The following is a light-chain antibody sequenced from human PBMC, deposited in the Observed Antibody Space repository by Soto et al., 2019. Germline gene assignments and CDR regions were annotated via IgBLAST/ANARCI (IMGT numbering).Light chain of an antibody. Sequence: QSVLTQPPSVSGAPGQRVTISCTGSSSNIGAGYDVHWYQQLPGTPPKLLISGVPDRFSGSKSGTSASLAITGLQAEDEADYYCQSYDSSLSVVFGGGTKLTVL. CDR3: QSYDSSLSVV. CDR1: SSNIGAGYD. J-gene: IGLJ2*01. V-gene: IGLV1-40*01.